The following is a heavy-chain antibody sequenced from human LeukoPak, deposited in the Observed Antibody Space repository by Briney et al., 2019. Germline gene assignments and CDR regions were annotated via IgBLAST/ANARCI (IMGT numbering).Heavy chain of an antibody. CDR3: ARGGRREQLAGDYFDY. Sequence: PSETLSLTCTVSGGSISSYYWSWIRQPPAKGMEWMGYSYYSESTNYNPSPKSRITISVGTSKNQFSLKLSSVTAADTAVYYCARGGRREQLAGDYFDYWGQGTLVTVSS. CDR2: SYYSEST. J-gene: IGHJ4*02. CDR1: GGSISSYY. V-gene: IGHV4-59*01. D-gene: IGHD6-6*01.